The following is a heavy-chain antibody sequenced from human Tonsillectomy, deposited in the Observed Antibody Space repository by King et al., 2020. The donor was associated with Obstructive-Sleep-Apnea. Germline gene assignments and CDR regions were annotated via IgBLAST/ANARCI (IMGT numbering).Heavy chain of an antibody. Sequence: VQLVESGGGLVQPGRSLRLSCAASGFTFDDYAIHWVRQAPGKGLEWGSGINWNSGSIGYADPVKGRFTISRDNAKNSVYLQMNSLRPEDTALYYCAKDMSSGWYGPSDSWGQGTLVTVSS. CDR3: AKDMSSGWYGPSDS. V-gene: IGHV3-9*01. CDR1: GFTFDDYA. D-gene: IGHD6-13*01. J-gene: IGHJ4*02. CDR2: INWNSGSI.